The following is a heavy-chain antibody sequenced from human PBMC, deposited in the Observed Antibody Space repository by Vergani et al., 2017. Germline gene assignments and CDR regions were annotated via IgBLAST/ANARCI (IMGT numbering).Heavy chain of an antibody. V-gene: IGHV5-51*03. CDR2: IQPADSDT. Sequence: EVHLEQSGEAVKKPGESLKISCQISGYSFTNYWIGWVRQMPGKGLEWMGIIQPADSDTRYSPSFQGQVTISVDKSISTAYLQRSSLRASDSAMYYCARLYGRDSSGSKYCDYWVQGTLVTVSS. CDR3: ARLYGRDSSGSKYCDY. J-gene: IGHJ4*02. CDR1: GYSFTNYW. D-gene: IGHD3-22*01.